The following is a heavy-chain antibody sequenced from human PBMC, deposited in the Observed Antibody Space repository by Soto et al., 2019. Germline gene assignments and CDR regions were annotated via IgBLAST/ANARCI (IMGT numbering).Heavy chain of an antibody. Sequence: GSLRLSCGASGFSVKRYWMHWVRQAPGKGLVWLSRFSGDENYTDYADSVRGRFTISRDIAKNTIYLQMNSLRAEDTAVYYCGKGKELGVVRYGLDAWGQGTTVTVSS. CDR1: GFSVKRYW. D-gene: IGHD3-3*01. V-gene: IGHV3-74*01. CDR3: GKGKELGVVRYGLDA. J-gene: IGHJ6*02. CDR2: FSGDENYT.